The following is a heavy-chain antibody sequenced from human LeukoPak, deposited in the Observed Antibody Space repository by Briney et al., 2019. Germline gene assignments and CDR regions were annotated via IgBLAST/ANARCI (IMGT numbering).Heavy chain of an antibody. D-gene: IGHD3-10*01. CDR2: IIPIFGTA. J-gene: IGHJ4*02. V-gene: IGHV1-69*01. CDR1: GGTFSSYA. CDR3: ATPGYGSTRDG. Sequence: SVTVSCTASGGTFSSYAISWVRQAPGQGPEWMGGIIPIFGTANYAQKFQGRVTITADESTSTAYMELSSLRSEDTAVYYCATPGYGSTRDGWGQGTLVTVSS.